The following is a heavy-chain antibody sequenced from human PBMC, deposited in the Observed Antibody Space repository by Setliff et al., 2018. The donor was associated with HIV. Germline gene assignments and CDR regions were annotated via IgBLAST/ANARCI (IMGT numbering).Heavy chain of an antibody. CDR1: GGTFKNLA. D-gene: IGHD1-1*01. V-gene: IGHV1-69*13. J-gene: IGHJ3*01. Sequence: SVKVSCKASGGTFKNLAISWVRQAPGQGLEWMGGVIPSFATANYAQKFQGRITITADELTGTVYMDLNSLKSEGSAVYYCANPHDGGAFDVWGQGTAVTVSS. CDR3: ANPHDGGAFDV. CDR2: VIPSFATA.